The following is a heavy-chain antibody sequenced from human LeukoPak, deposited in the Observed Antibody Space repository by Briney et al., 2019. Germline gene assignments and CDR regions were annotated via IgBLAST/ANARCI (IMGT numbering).Heavy chain of an antibody. CDR1: GFTFSSYS. J-gene: IGHJ3*02. Sequence: GGSLRLSCAASGFTFSSYSMNWVRQAPGKGLEWVSSISSSSSYIYYADSVKGRFTISRDNAKNSLYLQMNSLRAEDTAVYYCARDRAHVLLWFGEPAPLDAFDIWGQGTMVTVSS. CDR2: ISSSSSYI. D-gene: IGHD3-10*01. CDR3: ARDRAHVLLWFGEPAPLDAFDI. V-gene: IGHV3-21*01.